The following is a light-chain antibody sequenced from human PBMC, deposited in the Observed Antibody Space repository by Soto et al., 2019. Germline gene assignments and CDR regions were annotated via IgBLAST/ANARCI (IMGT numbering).Light chain of an antibody. CDR1: NSDVGTHGY. Sequence: QSALTQPPSASGSPGQSVTISCTGTNSDVGTHGYVSWYQQHAGKAPKLMIYDVTKRPSGVPDRFSGSKSANTASLTVSGLQAEDEADYYCMCYAGGNNWVFGGGTKLTVL. CDR2: DVT. J-gene: IGLJ3*02. CDR3: MCYAGGNNWV. V-gene: IGLV2-8*01.